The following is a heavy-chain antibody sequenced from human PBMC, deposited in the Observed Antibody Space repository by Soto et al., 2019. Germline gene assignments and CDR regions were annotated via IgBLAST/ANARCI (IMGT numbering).Heavy chain of an antibody. V-gene: IGHV2-5*02. CDR1: GFSLSTRGVG. CDR2: IYWDDDK. J-gene: IGHJ5*01. Sequence: QITLKESGPTLVKPTQTLTLTCTFSGFSLSTRGVGVGWFRQPPGKALEWLALIYWDDDKRYSPSLKTRLTITRDTSNTQVVLTTTNVNPVDTATCACAHIGVSNWFDFWGQGTLVTVS. CDR3: AHIGVSNWFDF. D-gene: IGHD2-8*01.